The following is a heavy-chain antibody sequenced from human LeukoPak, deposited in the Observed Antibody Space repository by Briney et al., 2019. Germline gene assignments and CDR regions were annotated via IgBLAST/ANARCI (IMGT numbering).Heavy chain of an antibody. CDR1: GFTFSSYA. CDR2: ISGSGGST. J-gene: IGHJ4*02. Sequence: PGGSLRLSCAASGFTFSSYAMSWVRQAPGKGLEWVSAISGSGGSTYYADSVKGRFTISRDNAKNSLYLQMNSLRAEDTAVYYCAKVAGRDGYNYYFDYWGQGTLVTVSS. V-gene: IGHV3-23*01. D-gene: IGHD5-24*01. CDR3: AKVAGRDGYNYYFDY.